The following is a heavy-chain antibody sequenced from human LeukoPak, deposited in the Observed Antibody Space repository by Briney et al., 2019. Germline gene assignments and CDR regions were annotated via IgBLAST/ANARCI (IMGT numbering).Heavy chain of an antibody. CDR1: GYTFTSYA. CDR3: ARDKGSIAAAGTNFDY. CDR2: INAGNGNT. J-gene: IGHJ4*02. Sequence: ASVKVSCKASGYTFTSYAMHWVRQAPGQRLEWMGWINAGNGNTKYSQKFQGRVTITRDTSASTAYMELSSLRSEDTAVYYCARDKGSIAAAGTNFDYWGQGTLVTVSS. D-gene: IGHD6-13*01. V-gene: IGHV1-3*01.